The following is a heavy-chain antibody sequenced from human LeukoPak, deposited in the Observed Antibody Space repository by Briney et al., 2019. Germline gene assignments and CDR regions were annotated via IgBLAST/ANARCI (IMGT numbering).Heavy chain of an antibody. V-gene: IGHV3-21*01. CDR1: GFTFSSYS. D-gene: IGHD3-22*01. CDR3: ASTTYYYDSIGYTSAWFDP. Sequence: GGSLRLSCAASGFTFSSYSMNWVRQAPGKGLEWVSSISSSSSYIYYADSVKGRFTISRDNAKNSLYLQMNSLRAEDTAVYYCASTTYYYDSIGYTSAWFDPWGQGTLVTVSS. CDR2: ISSSSSYI. J-gene: IGHJ5*02.